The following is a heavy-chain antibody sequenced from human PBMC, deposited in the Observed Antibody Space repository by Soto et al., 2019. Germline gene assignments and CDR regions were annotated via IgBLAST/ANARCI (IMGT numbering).Heavy chain of an antibody. CDR3: ARGSQYSSSRFDY. CDR2: ISSSSSYI. CDR1: GFTFSSYN. V-gene: IGHV3-21*01. D-gene: IGHD6-13*01. J-gene: IGHJ4*02. Sequence: EVQLVESGGGLVKPGGSLRLSCAASGFTFSSYNMNWVRQAPGKGLEWVSSISSSSSYIYYEDSVNGRFTISRDNAKNSLYLQMNSLRAEDTAVYYCARGSQYSSSRFDYWGQGTLVTVSS.